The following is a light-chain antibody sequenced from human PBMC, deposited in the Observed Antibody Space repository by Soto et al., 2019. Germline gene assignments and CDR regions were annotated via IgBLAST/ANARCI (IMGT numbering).Light chain of an antibody. V-gene: IGLV1-44*01. Sequence: QSVLTQPPSASGTPGQRVTISCSGSSSNVGVNFVYWHQQIPGTAPKLLIYSNNQRPSGVPDRFSGSKSGTSASLAISGLQSEDEADYYCAAWDDSLNGWVFGGGTKLTVL. CDR3: AAWDDSLNGWV. CDR2: SNN. J-gene: IGLJ3*02. CDR1: SSNVGVNF.